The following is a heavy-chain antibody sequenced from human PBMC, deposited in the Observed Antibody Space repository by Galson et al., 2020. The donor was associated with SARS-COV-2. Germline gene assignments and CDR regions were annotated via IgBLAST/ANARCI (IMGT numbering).Heavy chain of an antibody. D-gene: IGHD5-18*01. CDR1: GLTFNTGA. Sequence: GGSLRLSCAASGLTFNTGAMHWVRQAPGKGLEWVAVISYDGSTEYYADSVKGRFTISRDSSKNTLYLQMNNLRPEDTAVYYCAKASSGYSYGFYWYFDIWGRGTLVTASS. J-gene: IGHJ2*01. V-gene: IGHV3-30*18. CDR2: ISYDGSTE. CDR3: AKASSGYSYGFYWYFDI.